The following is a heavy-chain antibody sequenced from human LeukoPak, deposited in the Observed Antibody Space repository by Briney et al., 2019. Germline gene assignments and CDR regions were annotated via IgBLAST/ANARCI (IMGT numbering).Heavy chain of an antibody. CDR1: GYTFTGYY. D-gene: IGHD4-17*01. CDR3: ARDRVRTTALIDY. V-gene: IGHV1-2*02. CDR2: INPNSGGT. Sequence: ASVKVSCKASGYTFTGYYMHWVRQAPGQGLEWMGCINPNSGGTNYAQKFQGRVTMTRDTSISTAYMELSRLRSDDTAVYYCARDRVRTTALIDYWGQGTLVTVSS. J-gene: IGHJ4*02.